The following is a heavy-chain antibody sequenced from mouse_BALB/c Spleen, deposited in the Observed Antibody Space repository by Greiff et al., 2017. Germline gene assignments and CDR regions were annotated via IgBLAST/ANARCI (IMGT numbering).Heavy chain of an antibody. V-gene: IGHV2-9*02. CDR2: IWAGGST. Sequence: VHLVESGPGLVAPSQSLSITCTVSGFSLTSYGVHWVRQPPGKGLEWLGVIWAGGSTNYNPALMSRLSISKDNSKSQVFLKMNSLQTDDTAMYYCARGEYYGSRYYYAMDYWGQGTSVTVSS. CDR3: ARGEYYGSRYYYAMDY. J-gene: IGHJ4*01. CDR1: GFSLTSYG. D-gene: IGHD1-1*01.